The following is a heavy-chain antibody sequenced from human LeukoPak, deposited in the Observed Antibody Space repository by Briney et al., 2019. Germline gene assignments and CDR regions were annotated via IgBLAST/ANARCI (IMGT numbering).Heavy chain of an antibody. J-gene: IGHJ5*02. CDR2: IYYSGST. Sequence: PSETLSLTCTVSGGSVSSSSYYWGWIRQPPGKGLEWIGSIYYSGSTYYNPSLKSRVTISVDTSKNQFSLKLSSVTAADTAVYYCARNIAVHVQNWFDPWGQGTLVTVSS. CDR3: ARNIAVHVQNWFDP. D-gene: IGHD6-19*01. V-gene: IGHV4-39*01. CDR1: GGSVSSSSYY.